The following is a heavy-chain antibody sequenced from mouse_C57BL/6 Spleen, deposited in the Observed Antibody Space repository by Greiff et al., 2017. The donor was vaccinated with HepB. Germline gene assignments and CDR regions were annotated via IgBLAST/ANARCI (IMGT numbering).Heavy chain of an antibody. V-gene: IGHV1-62-2*01. J-gene: IGHJ1*03. CDR3: ARHGIYYGSSYWYFDV. D-gene: IGHD1-1*01. CDR2: FYPGSGSI. Sequence: VMLVESGAELVKPGASVKLSCKASGYTFTEYTIHWVKQRSGQGLEWIGWFYPGSGSIKYNEKFKDKATLTADKSSSTVYMELSRLTSEDSAVYFCARHGIYYGSSYWYFDVWGTGTTVTVSS. CDR1: GYTFTEYT.